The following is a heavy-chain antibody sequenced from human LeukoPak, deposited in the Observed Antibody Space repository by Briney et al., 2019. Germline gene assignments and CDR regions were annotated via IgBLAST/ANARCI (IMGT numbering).Heavy chain of an antibody. CDR2: INHSGST. CDR3: ARGSGWYPFDY. CDR1: GGSFSGYY. J-gene: IGHJ4*02. V-gene: IGHV4-34*01. Sequence: SETLSLTCAVYGGSFSGYYWSWIRQPPGKGLEWIGEINHSGSTNYNPSLKSRATISVDTSKNQFSLKLSSVTAADTAVYYCARGSGWYPFDYWGQGTLVTVSS. D-gene: IGHD6-19*01.